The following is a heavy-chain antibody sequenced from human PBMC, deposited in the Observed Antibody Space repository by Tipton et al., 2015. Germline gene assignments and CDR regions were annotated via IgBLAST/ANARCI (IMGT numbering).Heavy chain of an antibody. Sequence: SLRLSCAASGFTFSINSMNWVRQAPGKGLEWVSSISSSSSYIYYADSVKGRFTISRDNAKSSLYLQMNSLRAEDTAVYYCARQIAVAARDWFDPWGQGTLVTVSS. V-gene: IGHV3-21*01. CDR1: GFTFSINS. CDR2: ISSSSSYI. D-gene: IGHD6-13*01. CDR3: ARQIAVAARDWFDP. J-gene: IGHJ5*02.